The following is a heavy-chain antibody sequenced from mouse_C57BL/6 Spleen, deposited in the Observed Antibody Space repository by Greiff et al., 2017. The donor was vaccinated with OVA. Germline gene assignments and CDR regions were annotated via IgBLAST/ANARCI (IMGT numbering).Heavy chain of an antibody. CDR3: ARYDYGSSHGGYFDV. V-gene: IGHV1-85*01. Sequence: VQLQESGPELVKPGASVKLSCKASGYTFTSYDINWVKQRPGQGLEWIGWIYPRDGSTKYNEKFKGKATLTVDTSSSTAYMELHSLTSEDSAVYFCARYDYGSSHGGYFDVWGTGTTVTVSS. CDR1: GYTFTSYD. CDR2: IYPRDGST. J-gene: IGHJ1*03. D-gene: IGHD1-1*01.